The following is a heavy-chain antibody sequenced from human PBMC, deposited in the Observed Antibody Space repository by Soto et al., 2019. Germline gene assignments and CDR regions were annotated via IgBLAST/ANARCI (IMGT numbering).Heavy chain of an antibody. Sequence: GGSLRLSCAASGFTFSSYSMNWVRQAPGKGLEWVSSISSSSSYIYYADSVKGRFTISRDNAKNSLYLQMNSLRAEDTAVYYCARQGWCSSTSCPVNYYYYGMDVWGQGTTVTVSS. CDR3: ARQGWCSSTSCPVNYYYYGMDV. V-gene: IGHV3-21*01. CDR1: GFTFSSYS. CDR2: ISSSSSYI. D-gene: IGHD2-2*01. J-gene: IGHJ6*02.